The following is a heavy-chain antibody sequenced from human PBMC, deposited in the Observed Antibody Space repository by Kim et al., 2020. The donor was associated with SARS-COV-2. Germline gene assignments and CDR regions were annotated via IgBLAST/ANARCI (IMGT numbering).Heavy chain of an antibody. Sequence: SETLSLICAVSGGSISSSNWWSWVRQPPGKGLEWIGEIYHSGSTNYNPSLKSRVTISVDKSKNQFSLKLSSVTAADTAVYYCARAESITIFGVVITGAFDIWGQGTMVTVSS. CDR3: ARAESITIFGVVITGAFDI. J-gene: IGHJ3*02. V-gene: IGHV4-4*02. D-gene: IGHD3-3*01. CDR2: IYHSGST. CDR1: GGSISSSNW.